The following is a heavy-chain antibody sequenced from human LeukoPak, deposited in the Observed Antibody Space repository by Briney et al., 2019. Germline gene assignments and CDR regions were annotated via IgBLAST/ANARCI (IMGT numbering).Heavy chain of an antibody. CDR3: AKDRNNGYSYGFFDY. CDR1: GFTFSSYA. Sequence: PGGSLRLSCAASGFTFSSYAMSWVRQGPGKGLEWVSVISGSAVSTYYADSVKGRFTISRDSSKNTLYLEMNSLRAEDTAVYYCAKDRNNGYSYGFFDYWGQGTLVTVSS. J-gene: IGHJ4*02. V-gene: IGHV3-23*01. CDR2: ISGSAVST. D-gene: IGHD5-18*01.